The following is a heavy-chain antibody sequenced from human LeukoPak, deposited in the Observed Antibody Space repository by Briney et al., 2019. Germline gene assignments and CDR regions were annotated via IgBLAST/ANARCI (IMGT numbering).Heavy chain of an antibody. CDR3: ARDLDGPENY. CDR1: GVTVTSTD. D-gene: IGHD3-3*01. J-gene: IGHJ4*02. V-gene: IGHV3-53*01. CDR2: IFSGGGT. Sequence: GGSLRLSCAVSGVTVTSTDMSWVRQAPGKGLEWVSAIFSGGGTYYRGSMEGRFTISRDNSKNTLYLQMNSLRADDTAVYYCARDLDGPENYWGQGTLVTVSS.